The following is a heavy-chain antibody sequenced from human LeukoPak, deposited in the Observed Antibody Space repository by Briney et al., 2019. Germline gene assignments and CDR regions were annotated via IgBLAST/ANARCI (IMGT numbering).Heavy chain of an antibody. J-gene: IGHJ4*02. CDR1: GGSIGSSSYY. Sequence: PSETLSLTCTVSGGSIGSSSYYWGWIRQPPGKGLEWIGSIFRTGSTYYTASLKSRVTISVDTSKNQFSLKLSSVTAADTAVYYCARGITGTPPFGYWGQGTLVTVSS. V-gene: IGHV4-39*07. CDR2: IFRTGST. CDR3: ARGITGTPPFGY. D-gene: IGHD1-20*01.